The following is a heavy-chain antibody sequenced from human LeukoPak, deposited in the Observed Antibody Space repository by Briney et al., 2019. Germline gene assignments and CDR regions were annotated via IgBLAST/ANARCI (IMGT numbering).Heavy chain of an antibody. CDR2: INPNSGGT. J-gene: IGHJ4*02. Sequence: ASVKVSCKASGYTFTGYYMHWVRQAPGQGLEWMGWINPNSGGTNYAQKFQGRVTMTRDTSISTAYMELSRLRSDDTAVYYCARVEQLIAVAAHFDYWGQGTLVTVSS. V-gene: IGHV1-2*02. CDR1: GYTFTGYY. D-gene: IGHD6-19*01. CDR3: ARVEQLIAVAAHFDY.